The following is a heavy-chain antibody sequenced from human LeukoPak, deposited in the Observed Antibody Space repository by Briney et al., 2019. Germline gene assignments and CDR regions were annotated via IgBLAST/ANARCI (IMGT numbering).Heavy chain of an antibody. CDR3: ARDPVGYDSRENAFDI. Sequence: SETLSLTCTVSGGSISSYYWSWIRQPPGKGLEWIGYIYYSGSTNYNPSLKSRVTISVVTSKNQFSLKLSSVTAADTAVYYCARDPVGYDSRENAFDIWGQGTMVTVSS. V-gene: IGHV4-59*01. J-gene: IGHJ3*02. CDR1: GGSISSYY. CDR2: IYYSGST. D-gene: IGHD3-22*01.